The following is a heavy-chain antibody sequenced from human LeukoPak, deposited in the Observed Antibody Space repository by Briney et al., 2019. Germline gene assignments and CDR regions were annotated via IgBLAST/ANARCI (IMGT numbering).Heavy chain of an antibody. CDR3: ARVWALIAGGLDY. D-gene: IGHD3-16*01. Sequence: GGSLRLSCAASGFTFSSYAMHWVRQAPGKGLEWVSVISYDGSNKYYADSVKGRFTISRDNSKNTLYLQMNSLRAEDTAVYYCARVWALIAGGLDYWGQGTLVTVSS. V-gene: IGHV3-30-3*01. CDR1: GFTFSSYA. CDR2: ISYDGSNK. J-gene: IGHJ4*02.